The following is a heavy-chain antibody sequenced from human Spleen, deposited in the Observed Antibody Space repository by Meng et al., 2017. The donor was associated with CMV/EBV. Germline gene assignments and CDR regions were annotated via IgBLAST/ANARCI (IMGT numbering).Heavy chain of an antibody. Sequence: FIFRSYGMHWVRQAPGKGLEWVAFMRYDGTKKHYADSVRGRFSISRDNSKSVLFLQMNSLRVEDTAVYYCAKAGEYQSLLEGNWFDPWGLGTLVTVSS. CDR2: MRYDGTKK. CDR3: AKAGEYQSLLEGNWFDP. J-gene: IGHJ5*02. D-gene: IGHD2-2*01. V-gene: IGHV3-30*02. CDR1: FIFRSYG.